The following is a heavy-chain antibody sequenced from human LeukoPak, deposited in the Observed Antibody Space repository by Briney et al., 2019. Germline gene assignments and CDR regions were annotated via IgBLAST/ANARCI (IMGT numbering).Heavy chain of an antibody. CDR2: INAGNGNT. J-gene: IGHJ4*02. D-gene: IGHD6-19*01. CDR1: RHTFTSYA. CDR3: ARDNSSGWYEDYYFDY. V-gene: IGHV1-3*01. Sequence: ASVKVSCKASRHTFTSYAMHWVRQAPGQRLEWMGWINAGNGNTKYSQKFQGRVTITRDTSASTAYMELSSLRSEDTAVYYCARDNSSGWYEDYYFDYWGQGTLVTVSS.